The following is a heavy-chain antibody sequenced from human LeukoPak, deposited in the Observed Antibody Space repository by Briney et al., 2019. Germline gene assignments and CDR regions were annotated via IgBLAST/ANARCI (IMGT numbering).Heavy chain of an antibody. CDR2: ISHSGST. V-gene: IGHV4-38-2*01. D-gene: IGHD6-19*01. CDR3: AKGRGDSSGWHFDY. CDR1: GYSISSGYY. Sequence: SETLSLTCAVSGYSISSGYYWGWIRQPPGKGLDWIGSISHSGSTYYNPSLRSRVTISIDTSKNQFSLRLNSVTATDTAVYYCAKGRGDSSGWHFDYWGQGTLVTVSS. J-gene: IGHJ4*02.